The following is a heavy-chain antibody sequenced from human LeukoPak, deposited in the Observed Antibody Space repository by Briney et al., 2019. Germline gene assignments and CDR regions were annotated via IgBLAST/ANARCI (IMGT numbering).Heavy chain of an antibody. CDR3: AREGDGYNSPIDS. Sequence: AGGSLRLSCAASGFTVSSNYMSWVRQAPGKGLEWVSIIYSGGSTFYADSVKGRFTISRDNSKNTLYLQMNSLRAEDTAVYYCAREGDGYNSPIDSWGQGTLVTVSS. CDR2: IYSGGST. V-gene: IGHV3-53*01. CDR1: GFTVSSNY. J-gene: IGHJ4*02. D-gene: IGHD5-24*01.